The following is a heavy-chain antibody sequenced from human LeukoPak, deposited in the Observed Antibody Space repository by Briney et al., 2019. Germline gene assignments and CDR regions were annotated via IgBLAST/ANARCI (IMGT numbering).Heavy chain of an antibody. CDR3: ARDRRRMVRGVTTTHNWFDP. Sequence: GASVKVSCKASGYTFTSYAMHWVRQAPGQRLEWMGWINAGNGNTKYSQKFQGRVTITRDTSASTAYMELGSLGSEDTAVYYCARDRRRMVRGVTTTHNWFDPWGQGTLVTVSS. CDR2: INAGNGNT. D-gene: IGHD3-10*01. J-gene: IGHJ5*02. V-gene: IGHV1-3*01. CDR1: GYTFTSYA.